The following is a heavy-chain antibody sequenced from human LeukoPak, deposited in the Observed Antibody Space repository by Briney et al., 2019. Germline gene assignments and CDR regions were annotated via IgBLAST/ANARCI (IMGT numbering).Heavy chain of an antibody. Sequence: PGRSLRLSCAASGFTLSSYAMHWVRQAPGKGLEWVAVISYDGNNKYYADSVKGRFTISRDNSKNTVYLQVNSLRPEDTAVYYCAKRGYTSSWYIMDYWGQGSLVTVSS. V-gene: IGHV3-30-3*02. J-gene: IGHJ4*02. D-gene: IGHD6-13*01. CDR1: GFTLSSYA. CDR2: ISYDGNNK. CDR3: AKRGYTSSWYIMDY.